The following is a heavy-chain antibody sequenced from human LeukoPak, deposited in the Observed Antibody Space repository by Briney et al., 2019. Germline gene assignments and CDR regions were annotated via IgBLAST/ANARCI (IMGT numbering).Heavy chain of an antibody. Sequence: GGSLRLSCAASGFTFSSYAMSWVRQAPGKGLEWVSVIYSGGSTYYADSVKGRFTISRDNSENTLYLQMNSLRAEDTAVYYCARAPYSRSGEFDYWGLGTLVTVSS. V-gene: IGHV3-53*01. CDR2: IYSGGST. J-gene: IGHJ4*02. CDR3: ARAPYSRSGEFDY. D-gene: IGHD3-16*01. CDR1: GFTFSSYA.